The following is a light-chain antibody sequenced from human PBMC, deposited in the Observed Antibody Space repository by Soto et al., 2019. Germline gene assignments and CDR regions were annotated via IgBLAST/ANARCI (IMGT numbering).Light chain of an antibody. Sequence: EIVLPQSPGTLSLSPGERATLSCRASQTISSSFLAWYQQKPGQAPRLLIYRAYRRAPGIPDRFSGSGSWTDFTLTISRLEPEDFAVYYCHQFGSSPLDTFGPGTKVEIK. CDR2: RAY. CDR1: QTISSSF. V-gene: IGKV3-20*01. J-gene: IGKJ3*01. CDR3: HQFGSSPLDT.